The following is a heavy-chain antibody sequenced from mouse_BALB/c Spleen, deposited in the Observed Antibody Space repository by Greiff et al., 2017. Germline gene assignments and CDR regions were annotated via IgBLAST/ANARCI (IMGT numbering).Heavy chain of an antibody. Sequence: QVQLQQPGAELVKPGASVKLSCKASGYTFTSYWMHWVKQRPGPGLEWIGEINPSNGRTNYNEKFKSKATLTVDKSSSTAYMQLSSLTSEDSAVYYCARITTATGAYWGQGTLVTVSA. J-gene: IGHJ3*01. D-gene: IGHD1-2*01. V-gene: IGHV1S81*02. CDR2: INPSNGRT. CDR3: ARITTATGAY. CDR1: GYTFTSYW.